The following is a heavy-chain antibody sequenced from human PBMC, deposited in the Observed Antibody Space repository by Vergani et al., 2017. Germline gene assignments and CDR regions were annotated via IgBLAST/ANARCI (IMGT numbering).Heavy chain of an antibody. CDR3: AGNLYDFWRGYRPYYFDY. Sequence: QLQLQESGPGLVKPSETLSLTCTVSGGSISSSSYYWGWIRQPPGKGLDWIGCIYYSGSTYHNHSLKSRVTISGDTSKNQFSLKLSSVTAADTAVYYCAGNLYDFWRGYRPYYFDYWGQGTLVTVSS. J-gene: IGHJ4*02. D-gene: IGHD3-3*01. CDR1: GGSISSSSYY. CDR2: IYYSGST. V-gene: IGHV4-39*01.